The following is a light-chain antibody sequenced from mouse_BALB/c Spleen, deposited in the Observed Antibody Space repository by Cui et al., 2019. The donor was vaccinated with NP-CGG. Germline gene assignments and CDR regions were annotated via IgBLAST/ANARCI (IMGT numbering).Light chain of an antibody. CDR1: SSVSY. Sequence: QIALTQSPAILSASPGEKVTMTCSASSSVSYMYRYQQKPGSSSKPWIYGTSNLASGVPARFSGSGSGTSYSLTISSMEAEDAATYYCQQYHSYPLTFGAGTKLELK. CDR2: GTS. V-gene: IGKV4-61*01. J-gene: IGKJ5*01. CDR3: QQYHSYPLT.